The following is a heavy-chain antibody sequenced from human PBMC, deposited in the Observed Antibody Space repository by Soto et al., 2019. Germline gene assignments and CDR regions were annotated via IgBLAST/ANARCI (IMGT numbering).Heavy chain of an antibody. J-gene: IGHJ6*02. V-gene: IGHV4-34*01. D-gene: IGHD5-18*01. CDR1: GGSFSGYY. Sequence: SETLSLTCAVYGGSFSGYYWSWIRQPPGKGLEWIGEINHSGSTNYNPSLKSRVTISVDTSKNQFSLKLSSVTAADTAAYYCASRSRGYSYGYRMGADYYYYGMDVWGQGTTVTVSS. CDR3: ASRSRGYSYGYRMGADYYYYGMDV. CDR2: INHSGST.